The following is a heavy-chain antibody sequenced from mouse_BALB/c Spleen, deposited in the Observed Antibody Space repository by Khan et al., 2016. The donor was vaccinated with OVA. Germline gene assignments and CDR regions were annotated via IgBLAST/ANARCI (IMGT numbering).Heavy chain of an antibody. Sequence: VQLQESGAELVKPGASVKLSCKASGYAFTNYQMYWVKQRPGQGLEWIGEINPSNGGTNFNEKFKTKATLTVDKSSSTAYMQLSSLTSEDSAVYYCTRWGYGGFAYWGQGTLVTVSA. V-gene: IGHV1S81*02. J-gene: IGHJ3*01. CDR1: GYAFTNYQ. CDR2: INPSNGGT. CDR3: TRWGYGGFAY. D-gene: IGHD3-1*01.